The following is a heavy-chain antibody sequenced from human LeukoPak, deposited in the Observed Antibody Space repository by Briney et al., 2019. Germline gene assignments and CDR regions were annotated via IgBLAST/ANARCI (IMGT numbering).Heavy chain of an antibody. CDR2: INWNAGST. J-gene: IGHJ4*02. V-gene: IGHV3-20*04. CDR1: GFTFDDYG. Sequence: PGGSLRLSCAASGFTFDDYGMSWVRQAPGKGLEWVSSINWNAGSTGYADSVKGRFTISRDNAKNSLYLQMNSLRAEDTAFYYCAKSGTTGTIYLDYWGQGTLVTVSS. CDR3: AKSGTTGTIYLDY. D-gene: IGHD1-1*01.